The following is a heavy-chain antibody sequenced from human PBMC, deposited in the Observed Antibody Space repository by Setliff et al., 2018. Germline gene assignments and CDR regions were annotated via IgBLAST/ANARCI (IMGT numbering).Heavy chain of an antibody. J-gene: IGHJ6*02. Sequence: SETLSLTCTVSGGSISSSSYYWGWIRQPPGKGPEWIGSIYYSGSTYYNPSLKSRVTISVDTSKNQFSLKLSSVTAADTAVYYCARRTIEGSNWYHPLWTAPYGMDVWGQGTTVTVSS. D-gene: IGHD6-13*01. CDR1: GGSISSSSYY. CDR2: IYYSGST. V-gene: IGHV4-39*01. CDR3: ARRTIEGSNWYHPLWTAPYGMDV.